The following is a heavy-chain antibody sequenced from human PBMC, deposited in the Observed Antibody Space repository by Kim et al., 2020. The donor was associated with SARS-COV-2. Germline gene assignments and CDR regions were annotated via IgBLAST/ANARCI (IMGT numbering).Heavy chain of an antibody. J-gene: IGHJ6*02. Sequence: GGSLRLSCAASGFTFSSYAMHWVRQAPGKGLEWVAVISYDGSNKYYADSVKGRFTISRDNSKNTLYLQMNSLRAEDTAVYYCARTPKKGRGADAIRGYYYYGMDVWGQGTTVTVSS. D-gene: IGHD2-21*01. CDR2: ISYDGSNK. V-gene: IGHV3-30*04. CDR1: GFTFSSYA. CDR3: ARTPKKGRGADAIRGYYYYGMDV.